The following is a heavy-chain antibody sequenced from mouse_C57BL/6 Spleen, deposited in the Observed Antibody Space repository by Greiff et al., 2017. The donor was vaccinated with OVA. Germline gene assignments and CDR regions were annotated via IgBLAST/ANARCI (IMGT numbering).Heavy chain of an antibody. CDR1: GYSITSGYY. Sequence: EVQLQESGPGLVKPSQSLSLTCSVTGYSITSGYYWNWIRQFPGNKLEWMGYISYDGSNNYNPSLKNRISITRDTSKNQFFLKLNSVTTEDTATYYCARGDRLPHWYFDVWGTGTTVTVSS. V-gene: IGHV3-6*01. CDR2: ISYDGSN. CDR3: ARGDRLPHWYFDV. J-gene: IGHJ1*03. D-gene: IGHD2-14*01.